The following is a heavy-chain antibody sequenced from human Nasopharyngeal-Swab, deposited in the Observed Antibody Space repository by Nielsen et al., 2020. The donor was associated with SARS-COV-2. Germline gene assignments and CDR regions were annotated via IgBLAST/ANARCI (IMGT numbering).Heavy chain of an antibody. CDR2: IKQDGSEK. Sequence: GCQAPGKGLEWVANIKQDGSEKYYVDSVKGRFTISRDNAKNSLYLQMNSLRAEDTAVYYCARAIAAAGSYWGQGTLVTVSS. D-gene: IGHD6-13*01. J-gene: IGHJ4*02. CDR3: ARAIAAAGSY. V-gene: IGHV3-7*05.